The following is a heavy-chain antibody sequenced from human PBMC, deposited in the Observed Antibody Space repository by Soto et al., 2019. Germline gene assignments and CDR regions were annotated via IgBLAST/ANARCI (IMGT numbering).Heavy chain of an antibody. CDR3: ARGRGDFDKYYFDS. D-gene: IGHD2-21*02. V-gene: IGHV3-48*02. CDR2: IRSSSSSI. CDR1: GFTFSIYT. J-gene: IGHJ4*02. Sequence: GGSLRLSCTASGFTFSIYTMNWVRQAPGKGLEWLSYIRSSSSSIDYADSVKGRFTISRDNAKNSLFLHMNSLRDEDTAVYFCARGRGDFDKYYFDSWGQGALVTVSS.